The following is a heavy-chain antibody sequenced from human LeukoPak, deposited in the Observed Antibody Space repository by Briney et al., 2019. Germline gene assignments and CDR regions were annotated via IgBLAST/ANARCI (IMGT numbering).Heavy chain of an antibody. J-gene: IGHJ4*02. Sequence: SETLSLTCAVSGGSISTGNWWSWVRQPPGKGLEWIGEIYYGGPTNYNPSLKSRVTISVDKSKNQFSLKLSSVTAADTAVYYCAREGGPYRPLDYSGQGTLVTVAS. CDR3: AREGGPYRPLDY. V-gene: IGHV4-4*02. CDR2: IYYGGPT. CDR1: GGSISTGNW.